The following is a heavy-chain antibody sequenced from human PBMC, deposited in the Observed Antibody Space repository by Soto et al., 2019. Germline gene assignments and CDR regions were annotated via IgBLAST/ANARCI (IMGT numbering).Heavy chain of an antibody. CDR2: IYYSGST. Sequence: QVQLQESGPGLVKPSQTLSLTCTVSGGSISSGDYYWSWIRQPPGKGLEWIGYIYYSGSTYYNPSLKSRVTISVDTSKIQFSLKLSSVAAAATAVYYCARTSTRTGYYYYGMDVWGQGTTVTVSS. D-gene: IGHD2-2*01. J-gene: IGHJ6*02. V-gene: IGHV4-30-4*01. CDR1: GGSISSGDYY. CDR3: ARTSTRTGYYYYGMDV.